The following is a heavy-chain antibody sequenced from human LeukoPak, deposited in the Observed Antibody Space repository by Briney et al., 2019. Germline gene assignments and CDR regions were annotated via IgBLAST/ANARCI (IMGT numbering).Heavy chain of an antibody. D-gene: IGHD6-13*01. V-gene: IGHV3-30-3*01. J-gene: IGHJ4*02. CDR1: GFSFSIYA. CDR3: ARANRLTAAATGGYFDC. Sequence: PGGSLRLSCAASGFSFSIYAIHWVRQAPGKGLEWVALISYDGANKYYADSVKGRFTVSRDNSRNTVYLQMNSLRPEDTAVYYCARANRLTAAATGGYFDCWGQGTLVPVSS. CDR2: ISYDGANK.